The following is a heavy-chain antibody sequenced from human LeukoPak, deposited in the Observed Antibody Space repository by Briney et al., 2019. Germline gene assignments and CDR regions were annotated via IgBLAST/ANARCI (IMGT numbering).Heavy chain of an antibody. CDR1: GGSISSYY. Sequence: SETLSLTCSVSGGSISSYYWSWIRQPAGKGLEWIGRVYSSGTITYNPSLQSRVTMSVDTSKNEFSLKMSSVTAADTSVYYCTRDSGTTGEVKFDPWGQGTLVAVSS. CDR3: TRDSGTTGEVKFDP. D-gene: IGHD3-10*01. CDR2: VYSSGTI. V-gene: IGHV4-4*07. J-gene: IGHJ5*02.